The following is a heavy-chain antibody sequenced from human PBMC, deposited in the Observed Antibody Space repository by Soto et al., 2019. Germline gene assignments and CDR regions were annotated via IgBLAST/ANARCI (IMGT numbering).Heavy chain of an antibody. V-gene: IGHV4-4*02. D-gene: IGHD2-2*01. CDR3: ARDHIVLVPAAISRPYYYYGMDV. Sequence: SETRSVTCAVSGGSISSSNWWSWVRQPPGKGLEWIGEIYHSGSTNYNPSLKSRVTISVDKSKNQFSLKLSSVTAADTAVYYCARDHIVLVPAAISRPYYYYGMDVWGQGTTVTVSS. J-gene: IGHJ6*02. CDR1: GGSISSSNW. CDR2: IYHSGST.